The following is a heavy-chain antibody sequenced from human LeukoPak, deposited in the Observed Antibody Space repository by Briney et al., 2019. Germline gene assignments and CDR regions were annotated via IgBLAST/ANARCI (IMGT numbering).Heavy chain of an antibody. CDR2: INHSGSTT. V-gene: IGHV4-34*01. D-gene: IGHD3-10*01. Sequence: KPSETLSLTCAVYGGSFSDYYWSWIRQSPGKGPEWIGEINHSGSTTNYNPSLKNRVTISVDTSKKQFSLKLSSVTAADTAVYYCARHCLRCLTMVRGVIGNLFDYWGQGTLVTVSS. J-gene: IGHJ4*02. CDR3: ARHCLRCLTMVRGVIGNLFDY. CDR1: GGSFSDYY.